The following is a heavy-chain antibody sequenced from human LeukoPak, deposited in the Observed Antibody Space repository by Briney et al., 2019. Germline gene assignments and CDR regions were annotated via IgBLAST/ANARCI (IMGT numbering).Heavy chain of an antibody. V-gene: IGHV3-21*01. CDR1: GFTFSSYS. J-gene: IGHJ4*02. D-gene: IGHD2-15*01. CDR2: ISSSSSYI. Sequence: GGSLRLSCAASGFTFSSYSMNWVRQAPGKGLEWVSSISSSSSYIYYADSVKGRFTISRDNAKNSLYLQMNSLRAEDTAVYYCARAAYCSGGSCYFQYYFDYWGQGTLVNVSS. CDR3: ARAAYCSGGSCYFQYYFDY.